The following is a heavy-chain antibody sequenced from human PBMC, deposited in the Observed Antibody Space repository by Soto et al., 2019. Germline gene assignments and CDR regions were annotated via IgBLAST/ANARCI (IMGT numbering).Heavy chain of an antibody. CDR2: VNPILSMS. V-gene: IGHV1-69*02. Sequence: QVQLVQSGAEVKKPGSSVKFSCKASADTLSFYPLTWVRQAPGLGLEWMGRVNPILSMSNYAQKFQGRVTMTADKSTSTAYMELRSLRSEDTAFYYCATSYGSGYRAFDYWGQGALVTVSS. J-gene: IGHJ4*02. D-gene: IGHD3-10*01. CDR3: ATSYGSGYRAFDY. CDR1: ADTLSFYP.